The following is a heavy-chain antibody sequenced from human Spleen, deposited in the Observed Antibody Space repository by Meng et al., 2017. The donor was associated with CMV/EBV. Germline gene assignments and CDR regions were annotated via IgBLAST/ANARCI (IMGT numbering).Heavy chain of an antibody. CDR3: VSGYSYGKFSY. CDR2: FDPEDGET. Sequence: NVSGYTLTALSELSRHRVRQAPGKGLEWMGGFDPEDGETIYAQKFQGRISMTEDTATDTGYMELSRLRSEDTAVYYCVSGYSYGKFSYWGQGSLVTVSS. CDR1: GYTLTALS. V-gene: IGHV1-24*01. D-gene: IGHD5-18*01. J-gene: IGHJ4*02.